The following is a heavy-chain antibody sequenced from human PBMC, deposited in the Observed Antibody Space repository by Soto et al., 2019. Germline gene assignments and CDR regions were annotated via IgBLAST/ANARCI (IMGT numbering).Heavy chain of an antibody. CDR3: TTGRDDYYDSSGYSYGMDV. D-gene: IGHD3-22*01. Sequence: GGSLRLSCAASGFTFSNAWMNWVRQAPGKGLEWVGRIKSKTDGGTTDYAAPVKGRFTISRDDSKNTLYLQMNSLKTEDTAVYYCTTGRDDYYDSSGYSYGMDVWGQGTTVTVSS. CDR2: IKSKTDGGTT. CDR1: GFTFSNAW. J-gene: IGHJ6*02. V-gene: IGHV3-15*07.